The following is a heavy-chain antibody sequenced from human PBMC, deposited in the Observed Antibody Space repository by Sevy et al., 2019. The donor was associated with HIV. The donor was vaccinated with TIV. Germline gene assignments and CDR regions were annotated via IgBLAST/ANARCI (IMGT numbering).Heavy chain of an antibody. CDR1: GFAFYEYS. J-gene: IGHJ4*02. D-gene: IGHD3-16*01. V-gene: IGHV3-23*01. CDR2: LSFGCGKI. CDR3: ARGGCSRPHDY. Sequence: GGSLRLSCAASGFAFYEYSMSWIRQAPGKGLEWVATLSFGCGKINYADSVKGRFTISRDNSKNSFYLQMDNLRVEDTALYYRARGGCSRPHDYWGQGTRVTVSS.